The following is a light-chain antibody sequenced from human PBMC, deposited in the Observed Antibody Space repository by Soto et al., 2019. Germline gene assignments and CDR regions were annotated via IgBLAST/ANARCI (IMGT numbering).Light chain of an antibody. CDR2: EVS. Sequence: QSALPQPASVSGSPGHSITISCTGTNSDVGGYSYVSWFQQHPGKAPKLIIYEVSNRPSGVSIRFSGSKSGNTASLTVSGLQAEDEAVYYCSSFTRSNTWVIGGGTQRTVL. V-gene: IGLV2-14*01. CDR3: SSFTRSNTWV. CDR1: NSDVGGYSY. J-gene: IGLJ3*02.